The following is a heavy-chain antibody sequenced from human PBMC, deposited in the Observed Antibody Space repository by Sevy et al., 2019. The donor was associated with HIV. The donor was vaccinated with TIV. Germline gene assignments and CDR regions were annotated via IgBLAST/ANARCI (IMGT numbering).Heavy chain of an antibody. CDR3: ARGGGNGWYYFDY. Sequence: ASVKVSCKASGGTFSSYGISWVRQAPGQGLEWMGGIIPFLGTVNYAQKFQGRVTITADESTKTAYMELSSLRSEDTAAYYCARGGGNGWYYFDYWGQETLVTVSS. CDR1: GGTFSSYG. D-gene: IGHD6-19*01. CDR2: IIPFLGTV. V-gene: IGHV1-69*13. J-gene: IGHJ4*02.